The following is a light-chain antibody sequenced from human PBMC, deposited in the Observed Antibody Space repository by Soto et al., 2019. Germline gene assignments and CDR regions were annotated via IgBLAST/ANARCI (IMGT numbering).Light chain of an antibody. CDR3: IQTLQAPYS. V-gene: IGKV2-28*01. CDR1: QSLRHHNGYYY. J-gene: IGKJ2*01. Sequence: DIVMTQSPLSLPVTPGEPASISCRSSQSLRHHNGYYYLDWYLQKPGQSPQVLIYLGSNRASGVPDRVSGSGSGTVFTLKISRVEAEDVGVYYCIQTLQAPYSFCQGTKLEIK. CDR2: LGS.